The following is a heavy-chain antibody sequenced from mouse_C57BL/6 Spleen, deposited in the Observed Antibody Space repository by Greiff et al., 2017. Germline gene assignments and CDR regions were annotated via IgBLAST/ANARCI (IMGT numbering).Heavy chain of an antibody. Sequence: DVQLVESGGGLVKPGGSLKLSCAASGFTFSSYAMPWVRQTPEKRLEWVATISAGGSSTYYPDKVKGRFTITRDNAKINLYLQMSHLKSKDITMYYCASDGPGDYYGSGPSYAMDYWGQGTSVTVSS. CDR3: ASDGPGDYYGSGPSYAMDY. J-gene: IGHJ4*01. V-gene: IGHV5-4*01. CDR1: GFTFSSYA. CDR2: ISAGGSST. D-gene: IGHD1-1*01.